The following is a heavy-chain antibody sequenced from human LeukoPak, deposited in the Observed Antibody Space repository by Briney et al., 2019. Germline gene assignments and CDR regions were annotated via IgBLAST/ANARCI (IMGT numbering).Heavy chain of an antibody. CDR1: GGSFSGYY. D-gene: IGHD6-13*01. J-gene: IGHJ4*02. Sequence: SETLSLTCAVYGGSFSGYYWSWIRQPPGKGLEWIGEINHSGSTNYNPSLKSRVTIPVDTSKNQFSLKLSSVTAADTAVYYCARAPYSSSFDYWGQGTLVTLSS. CDR3: ARAPYSSSFDY. V-gene: IGHV4-34*01. CDR2: INHSGST.